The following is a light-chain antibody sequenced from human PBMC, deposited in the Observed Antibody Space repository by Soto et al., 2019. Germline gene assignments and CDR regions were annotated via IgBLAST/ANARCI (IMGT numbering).Light chain of an antibody. CDR2: EGN. V-gene: IGLV2-23*01. J-gene: IGLJ1*01. CDR3: CSYAGSYCV. Sequence: QSVQTQPASVSGSPGQSITISCTGTSSDVGNYHFVSWYQQHTGKAPKLIVYEGNKRPSGVSNRFSGSRSGNTASLTISGIQAEDEADYYCCSYAGSYCVFGIGTKVTVL. CDR1: SSDVGNYHF.